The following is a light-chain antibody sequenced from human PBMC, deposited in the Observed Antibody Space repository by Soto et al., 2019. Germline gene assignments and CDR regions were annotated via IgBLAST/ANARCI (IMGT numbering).Light chain of an antibody. V-gene: IGKV1-17*03. Sequence: DIQVTQSPSAMSASLGDRVTITCRASQDISHYLAWFQQKPGKVPKRLIFAVSNLESGVPSRFRGSGSGTEFTLTITSLQPEDFATCYCLQHTSYPCTFGQGTKLDIK. CDR3: LQHTSYPCT. CDR1: QDISHY. J-gene: IGKJ1*01. CDR2: AVS.